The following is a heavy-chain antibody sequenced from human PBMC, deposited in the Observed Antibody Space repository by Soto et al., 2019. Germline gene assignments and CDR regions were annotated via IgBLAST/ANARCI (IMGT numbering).Heavy chain of an antibody. CDR1: GFTFGSYS. J-gene: IGHJ3*02. Sequence: PGGSLRLSCAASGFTFGSYSMNWVRQAPGKGLEWVSIISGSGGATFYADSVKGRFTISRDNSKKSVFLQMDSLRADDTAAYYCAEVTDCGPSRCDDGIDIWGHGTMVTVSS. CDR3: AEVTDCGPSRCDDGIDI. CDR2: ISGSGGAT. D-gene: IGHD2-21*01. V-gene: IGHV3-23*01.